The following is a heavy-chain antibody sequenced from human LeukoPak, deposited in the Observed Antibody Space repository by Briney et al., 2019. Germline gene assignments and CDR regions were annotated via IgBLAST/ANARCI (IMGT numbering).Heavy chain of an antibody. V-gene: IGHV3-30-3*01. CDR3: ARASGYSYGYLGY. Sequence: PGGSLRLSCAASGLTFSSYAMHWVRQAPGKGLEWVAVISYDGSNKYYADSVKGRFTISRDNSKNTLYLQMNSLTAEDTAVYYCARASGYSYGYLGYWGQGSLVTVSS. CDR2: ISYDGSNK. CDR1: GLTFSSYA. J-gene: IGHJ4*02. D-gene: IGHD5-18*01.